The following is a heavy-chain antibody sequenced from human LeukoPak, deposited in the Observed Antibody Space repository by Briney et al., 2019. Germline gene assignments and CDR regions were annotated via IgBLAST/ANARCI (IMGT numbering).Heavy chain of an antibody. J-gene: IGHJ5*02. D-gene: IGHD4-23*01. Sequence: SGTLSLTCAVSGGSISSSNWWSWVRQPPGKGLEWIGEIYHSGSTNYNPSLKSRVTISVDKSKNQFSLKLSSVTAADTAVYYCARLYGGNSDWFDPWGQGTLVTVSS. CDR1: GGSISSSNW. CDR2: IYHSGST. CDR3: ARLYGGNSDWFDP. V-gene: IGHV4-4*02.